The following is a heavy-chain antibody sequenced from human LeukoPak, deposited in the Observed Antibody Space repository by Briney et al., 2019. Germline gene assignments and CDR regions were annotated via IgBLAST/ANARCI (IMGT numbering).Heavy chain of an antibody. CDR3: ARDVFESGWFDP. CDR1: GFTVSSNY. J-gene: IGHJ5*02. V-gene: IGHV3-66*01. CDR2: IYSGGST. D-gene: IGHD3-10*01. Sequence: GGSLRLSCAASGFTVSSNYMSWVRQAPGKGLEWVSVIYSGGSTYYADSVKGRFTISRDNSKNTLYLQMNSLRAEDTAVYYCARDVFESGWFDPWGQGTLVTVSS.